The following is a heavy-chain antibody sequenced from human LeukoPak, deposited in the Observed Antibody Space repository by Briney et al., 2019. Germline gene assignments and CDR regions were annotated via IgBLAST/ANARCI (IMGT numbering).Heavy chain of an antibody. D-gene: IGHD6-19*01. CDR1: GFTFDDYA. J-gene: IGHJ6*03. V-gene: IGHV3-9*03. CDR3: AKVAVAGLYYYMDV. Sequence: LSGGSLRLSCAASGFTFDDYAMHWVRQAPGKGLEWVSGISWNSGSIGYADSVKGRFTISRDNAKNSLYLQMNSLRAEDMALYYCAKVAVAGLYYYMDVWGKGTTVTVSS. CDR2: ISWNSGSI.